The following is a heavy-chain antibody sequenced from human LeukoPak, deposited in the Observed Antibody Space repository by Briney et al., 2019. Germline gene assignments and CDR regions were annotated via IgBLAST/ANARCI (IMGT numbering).Heavy chain of an antibody. Sequence: GESLRLSCAASGFTFSSYAMGWVRQAPGKGLEWVSVISGSGGSTYYADSVKGRFTISRDNSKNTLYLQMNSLRAEDTAVYYCAKDDRYSYGYYFDYWGQGTLVTVSS. CDR1: GFTFSSYA. J-gene: IGHJ4*02. CDR2: ISGSGGST. D-gene: IGHD5-18*01. V-gene: IGHV3-23*01. CDR3: AKDDRYSYGYYFDY.